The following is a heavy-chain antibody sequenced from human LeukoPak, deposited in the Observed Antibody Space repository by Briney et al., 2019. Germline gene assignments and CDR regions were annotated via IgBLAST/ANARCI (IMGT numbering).Heavy chain of an antibody. CDR3: AKQSNNHYYQKASDY. V-gene: IGHV3-30-3*01. CDR2: ISYDGSNK. J-gene: IGHJ4*02. Sequence: PGRSLRLSCAASGFTFSSYAMHWVRQAPGKGLEWVAVISYDGSNKYYADSVKGRFTISRDNSKNTLYLQMNSLRAEDTAVYFCAKQSNNHYYQKASDYWGQGTLVTVSS. D-gene: IGHD1-26*01. CDR1: GFTFSSYA.